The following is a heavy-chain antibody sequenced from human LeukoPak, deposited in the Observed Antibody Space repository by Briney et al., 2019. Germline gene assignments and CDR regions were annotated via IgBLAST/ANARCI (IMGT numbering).Heavy chain of an antibody. CDR2: IYYSGTT. CDR1: GGSISSYY. D-gene: IGHD3-10*01. J-gene: IGHJ4*02. Sequence: SETLSLTCTVSGGSISSYYWTWIRQPPGRGLEWIGYIYYSGTTYYNPSLKSRVTISVDMSKNQFSLKLSSVTAADTALYYCAKHYMGSSYNHGLDCWGQGTLVTVSS. V-gene: IGHV4-59*04. CDR3: AKHYMGSSYNHGLDC.